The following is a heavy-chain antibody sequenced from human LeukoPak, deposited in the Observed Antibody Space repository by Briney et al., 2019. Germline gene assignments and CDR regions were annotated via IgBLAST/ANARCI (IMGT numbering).Heavy chain of an antibody. CDR1: GSTFSGYS. D-gene: IGHD3-22*01. CDR3: AREVSEGFDF. Sequence: GGSLRLSCTASGSTFSGYSLNWIRQAPGKGLEWVSSFGTRSTSVYHAGSVKGRFAISRDNAKNSLYLQMNSLRAEDTALYYCAREVSEGFDFWGQGTLVTVSS. J-gene: IGHJ4*02. V-gene: IGHV3-21*01. CDR2: FGTRSTSV.